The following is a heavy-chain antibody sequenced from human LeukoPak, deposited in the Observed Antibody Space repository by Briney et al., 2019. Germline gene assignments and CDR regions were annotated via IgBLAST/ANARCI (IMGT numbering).Heavy chain of an antibody. V-gene: IGHV4-39*07. CDR3: ARVVNSYGSDY. Sequence: SETLSLTCTVSGGSISSSSYYWGWIRQPPVKGLEWIGSIYYSGSTYYNPSLKSRVTISVDTSKNQFSLKLSSVTAADTAVYYCARVVNSYGSDYWGQGTLVTVSS. CDR2: IYYSGST. D-gene: IGHD5-18*01. J-gene: IGHJ4*02. CDR1: GGSISSSSYY.